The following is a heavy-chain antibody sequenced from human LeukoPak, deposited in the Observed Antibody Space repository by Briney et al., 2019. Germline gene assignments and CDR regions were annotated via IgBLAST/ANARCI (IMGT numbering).Heavy chain of an antibody. D-gene: IGHD1/OR15-1a*01. J-gene: IGHJ2*01. V-gene: IGHV1-46*01. CDR1: GYTFTSYY. Sequence: ASVKVSCKASGYTFTSYYIHWVRQAPGQGLEWMGIINPSGGSTSYAQKFQGRVTMTRDTSTTTVYMELSSLKSEDTAVYYCARDPSSTNWYFDLWGRGTLVSVSS. CDR2: INPSGGST. CDR3: ARDPSSTNWYFDL.